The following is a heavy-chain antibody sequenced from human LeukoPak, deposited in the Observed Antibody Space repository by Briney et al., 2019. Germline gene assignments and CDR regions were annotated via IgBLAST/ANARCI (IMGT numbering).Heavy chain of an antibody. CDR1: GGSISSSSNY. CDR2: IYYSGST. CDR3: ASPTDFGVYGMDV. D-gene: IGHD3-3*01. Sequence: SETLSLTCTVSGGSISSSSNYWGWNGQPQGRGVEGIVSIYYSGSTYYNPSLKRLITISVDMSKNQFSPKLSSVTAADTAVYYCASPTDFGVYGMDVWGQGTTVTVSS. J-gene: IGHJ6*02. V-gene: IGHV4-39*01.